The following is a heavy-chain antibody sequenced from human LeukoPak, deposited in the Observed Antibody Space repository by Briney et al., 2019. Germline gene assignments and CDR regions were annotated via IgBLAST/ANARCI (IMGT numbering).Heavy chain of an antibody. CDR1: GGTFSSYA. CDR2: IIPIFGTA. V-gene: IGHV1-69*05. CDR3: ARDDPIAAAGLFDP. J-gene: IGHJ5*02. Sequence: GASVKVSCKASGGTFSSYAISWVRQAPGQGLEWMGGIIPIFGTANYAQKLQGRVTMTTDTSTSTAYMELRSLRSDDTAVYYCARDDPIAAAGLFDPWGQGTLVTVSS. D-gene: IGHD6-13*01.